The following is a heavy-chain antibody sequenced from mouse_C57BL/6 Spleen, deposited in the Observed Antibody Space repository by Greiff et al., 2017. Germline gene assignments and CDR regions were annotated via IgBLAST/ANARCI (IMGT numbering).Heavy chain of an antibody. V-gene: IGHV5-9*01. CDR3: ARPYGSSSAWFAY. J-gene: IGHJ3*01. Sequence: EVQGVESGGGLVKPGGSLKLSCAASGFTFSSYTMSWVRQTPEKRLEWVATISGGGGNTYYPDSVKGRFTISRDNAKNTLYLQMSSLRSEDTALYYCARPYGSSSAWFAYWGQGTLVTVSA. D-gene: IGHD1-1*01. CDR2: ISGGGGNT. CDR1: GFTFSSYT.